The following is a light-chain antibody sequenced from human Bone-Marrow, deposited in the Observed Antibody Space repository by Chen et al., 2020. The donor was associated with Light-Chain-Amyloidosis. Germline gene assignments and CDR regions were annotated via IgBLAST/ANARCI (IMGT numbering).Light chain of an antibody. J-gene: IGLJ3*02. CDR1: NIGSTS. CDR3: QVWDRGSAHTV. CDR2: DDS. V-gene: IGLV3-21*02. Sequence: SYVLTQPSSVSVAPGQTATLACGGNNIGSTSVHWYQQTPGQAPPLVVYDDSDRPSGIPERVAGTNAATTPTVTISRVEVGDEDDYCCQVWDRGSAHTVFGGGTKLTVL.